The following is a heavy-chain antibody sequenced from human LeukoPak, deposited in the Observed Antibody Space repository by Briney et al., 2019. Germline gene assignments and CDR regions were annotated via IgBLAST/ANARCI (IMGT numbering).Heavy chain of an antibody. J-gene: IGHJ4*02. CDR2: ISAYNGNT. CDR1: GYTFTSYG. D-gene: IGHD6-13*01. V-gene: IGHV1-18*01. Sequence: GASVKVSCKASGYTFTSYGISWVRQAPGQGLEWMGWISAYNGNTNYAQKLQGRVTMTTDTSTSTAYMELRSLRSDDTAVYYCAREKYSSSWYYFDYWGQGTLVTVSS. CDR3: AREKYSSSWYYFDY.